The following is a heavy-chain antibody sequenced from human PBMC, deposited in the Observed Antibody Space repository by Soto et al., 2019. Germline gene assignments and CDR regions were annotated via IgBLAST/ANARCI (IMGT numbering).Heavy chain of an antibody. CDR2: VISASGSV. CDR3: ARMASRDAYNEVLDQ. D-gene: IGHD1-1*01. V-gene: IGHV1-69*06. Sequence: QVQVVQSGAEVKKPGSSVKISCKASGRIFSSFPTSWVRQVPGQGLEWMGGVISASGSVTYAPKFQGSVKMTAVNSAGIGYMELTSLTSEDTAIYYCARMASRDAYNEVLDQLGPGTMVTVSS. CDR1: GRIFSSFP. J-gene: IGHJ4*02.